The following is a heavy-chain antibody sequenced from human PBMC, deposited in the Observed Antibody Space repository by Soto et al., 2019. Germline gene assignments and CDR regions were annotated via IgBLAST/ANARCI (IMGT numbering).Heavy chain of an antibody. CDR2: ISYDGSNK. Sequence: QVQLVESGGGVVQPGRSLRLSCAASGFTFSSYGMHWVRQAPGKGLEWVAVISYDGSNKYYADSVKGRFTISRDNSKNTCDQEMNSRRAEDTAVYYCAKGGYSSSGYVFPPYSYYGMDVWAKGTTVTVSS. J-gene: IGHJ6*04. CDR3: AKGGYSSSGYVFPPYSYYGMDV. V-gene: IGHV3-30*18. D-gene: IGHD6-13*01. CDR1: GFTFSSYG.